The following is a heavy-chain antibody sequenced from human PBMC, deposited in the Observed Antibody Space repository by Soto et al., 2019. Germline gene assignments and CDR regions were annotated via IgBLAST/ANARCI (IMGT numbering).Heavy chain of an antibody. CDR3: ARTGYSSGWYKAAFDI. V-gene: IGHV4-34*01. Sequence: PSETLSLTCAVYGGSFSGYYWSWIRQPPGKGLEWIGEINHRGSTNYNPSLKSRVTISVDTSKNQFSLKLSSVTAADTAVYYCARTGYSSGWYKAAFDIWGQRTMVIVSS. D-gene: IGHD6-19*01. CDR2: INHRGST. J-gene: IGHJ3*02. CDR1: GGSFSGYY.